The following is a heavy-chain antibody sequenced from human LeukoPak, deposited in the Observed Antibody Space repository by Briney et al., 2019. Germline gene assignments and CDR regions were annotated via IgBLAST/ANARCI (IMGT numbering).Heavy chain of an antibody. CDR1: GFTFSSYG. D-gene: IGHD3-10*02. J-gene: IGHJ6*04. V-gene: IGHV3-23*01. CDR3: AELGITMIGGV. Sequence: PGGTLRLSCAASGFTFSSYGMSWVRQAPGKGLEWVSAISDSGDSTYYADSVKGRFTISRDNAKNSLYLQMNGLRAEDTAVYYCAELGITMIGGVWGKGTTVTISS. CDR2: ISDSGDST.